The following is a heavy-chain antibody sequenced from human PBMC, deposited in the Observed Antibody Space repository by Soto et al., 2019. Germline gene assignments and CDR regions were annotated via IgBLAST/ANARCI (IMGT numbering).Heavy chain of an antibody. CDR2: IHNSGST. D-gene: IGHD3-22*01. V-gene: IGHV4-31*03. CDR3: ATAGSSGYYLKT. CDR1: GASISSGGYY. Sequence: SETLSLTCSVPGASISSGGYYWSWIRHHPGKGLEWIGYIHNSGSTYYNPSLKSRVSISLDTSKNQFSLNLSSVTAADTAVYYCATAGSSGYYLKTWGRGTLVTVSS. J-gene: IGHJ4*02.